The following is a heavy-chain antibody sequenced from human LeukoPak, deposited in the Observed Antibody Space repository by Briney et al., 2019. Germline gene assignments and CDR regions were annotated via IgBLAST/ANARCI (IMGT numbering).Heavy chain of an antibody. Sequence: GGSLRLSCAASGFTFSSYAMHWVRQAPGKGLEWVAVISYDGSNKYYADSVKGRFTISRDNSKNTLYLQMNSLSAEATAVYYCAILGDYYFDYWGQGTLVTVSS. CDR3: AILGDYYFDY. CDR1: GFTFSSYA. V-gene: IGHV3-30-3*01. J-gene: IGHJ4*02. D-gene: IGHD4-17*01. CDR2: ISYDGSNK.